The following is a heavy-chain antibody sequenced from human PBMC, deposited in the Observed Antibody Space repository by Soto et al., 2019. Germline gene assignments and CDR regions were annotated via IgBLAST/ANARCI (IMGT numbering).Heavy chain of an antibody. V-gene: IGHV4-34*01. CDR2: INHSGST. J-gene: IGHJ5*02. D-gene: IGHD2-2*01. CDR1: GGSFSGYY. Sequence: QSQTLSLTCAVYGGSFSGYYWSWIRQPPGKGLEWIGEINHSGSTNYNPSLKSRVTISVDTSKNQFSLKLSSVTAADTAVYYCARGRRIVVVPAAMAVWFDPWGQGTLVTVSS. CDR3: ARGRRIVVVPAAMAVWFDP.